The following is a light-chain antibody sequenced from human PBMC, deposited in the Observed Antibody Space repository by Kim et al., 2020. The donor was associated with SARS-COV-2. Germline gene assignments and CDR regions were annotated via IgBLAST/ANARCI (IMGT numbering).Light chain of an antibody. CDR2: GKN. CDR3: NSRDSSGNHYV. V-gene: IGLV3-19*01. Sequence: SSELTQDPAVSVALGQTVRITCQGDSRRSYYASWYQQKPGQAPVLVIYGKNNRPSGIPDRFSGSSSGNTASLTITGAQAEDEADYYCNSRDSSGNHYVFGTGTKVTVL. J-gene: IGLJ1*01. CDR1: SRRSYY.